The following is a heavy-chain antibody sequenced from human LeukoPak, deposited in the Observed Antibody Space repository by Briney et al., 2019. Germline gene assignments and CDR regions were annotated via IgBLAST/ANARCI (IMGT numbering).Heavy chain of an antibody. CDR2: IYYSGIT. Sequence: SETLSLTCTVSGGSISSFYWSWIRQPPGKGLEWIGYIYYSGITKYNPSLKSRVTISVDTSKNQFSLKLSSVTAADTAVYYCARGSYSYGTGSHPLDYWGQGTLVTVSS. D-gene: IGHD3-10*01. V-gene: IGHV4-59*01. CDR1: GGSISSFY. CDR3: ARGSYSYGTGSHPLDY. J-gene: IGHJ4*02.